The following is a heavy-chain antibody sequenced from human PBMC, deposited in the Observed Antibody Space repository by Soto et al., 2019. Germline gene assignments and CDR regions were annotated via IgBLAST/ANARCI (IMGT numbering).Heavy chain of an antibody. V-gene: IGHV3-23*01. CDR2: ISGSGGST. CDR1: GFTFSSYA. CDR3: ARRGSGSYDDY. D-gene: IGHD1-26*01. Sequence: EVQLLESGGGLVQPGGSLRLSCAASGFTFSSYAMRWVRQAPGKGLEWVSAISGSGGSTYYPDSVKGRFTISRDNSKNTLYLQMNSLRAEDTAVYYCARRGSGSYDDYWGQGTLVTVSS. J-gene: IGHJ4*02.